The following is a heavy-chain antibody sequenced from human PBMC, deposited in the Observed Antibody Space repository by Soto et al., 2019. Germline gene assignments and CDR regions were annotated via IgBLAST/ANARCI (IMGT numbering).Heavy chain of an antibody. CDR1: GGSISSSSYY. CDR2: IFYSGST. Sequence: QLQLQESGPGLVKPSETLSLTCTVSGGSISSSSYYWGWIRQPPGKGLEWIGGIFYSGSTYYNPSLKSRVTISVDTSKNQFSLKLSSVTAADTAVYYCARHLTYCSAGSCYSDFPYYGMDVWGQGTTVTVSS. V-gene: IGHV4-39*01. CDR3: ARHLTYCSAGSCYSDFPYYGMDV. D-gene: IGHD2-15*01. J-gene: IGHJ6*02.